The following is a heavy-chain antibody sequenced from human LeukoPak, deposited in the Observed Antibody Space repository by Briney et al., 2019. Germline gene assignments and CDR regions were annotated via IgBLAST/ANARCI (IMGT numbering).Heavy chain of an antibody. D-gene: IGHD3-10*01. CDR2: ISGSGGST. CDR1: GFTFSSYA. V-gene: IGHV3-23*01. Sequence: GGSLRLSCAASGFTFSSYAMGWVRQAPGKGLEWVSAISGSGGSTYYADSVKGRFTISRDNSKNTLYLQMNSLRAEDTAVYYCAIYYYGSGSYYRAGDYWGQGTLVTVSS. CDR3: AIYYYGSGSYYRAGDY. J-gene: IGHJ4*02.